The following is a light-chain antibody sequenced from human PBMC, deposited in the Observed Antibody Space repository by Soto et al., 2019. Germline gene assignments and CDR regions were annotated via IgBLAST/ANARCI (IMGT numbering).Light chain of an antibody. CDR3: QHYAGGSTIT. CDR2: GIS. J-gene: IGKJ5*01. V-gene: IGKV3-20*01. Sequence: EIVMTQSPGTLYLSPGERATLSCRASQSVSSNLAWYQQKPGQAPRLLVYGISKRATDIPDRFSGIGSGTDFTLTISRLEPEDFALYYCQHYAGGSTITFCQGTRLEIK. CDR1: QSVSSN.